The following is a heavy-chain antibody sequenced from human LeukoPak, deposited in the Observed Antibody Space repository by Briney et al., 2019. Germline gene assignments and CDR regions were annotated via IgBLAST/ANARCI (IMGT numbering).Heavy chain of an antibody. CDR2: IYHSGST. D-gene: IGHD2-2*01. CDR3: AGSSIVVVPGAVDY. CDR1: GYSISSGYY. J-gene: IGHJ4*02. Sequence: PETLSLTCTVSGYSISSGYYWGWIRQPPGKGLEWIGSIYHSGSTYYNPSLKSRVTISVDTSKNQFSLKLSSVTAADTAVYYCAGSSIVVVPGAVDYWGQGTLVTVSS. V-gene: IGHV4-38-2*02.